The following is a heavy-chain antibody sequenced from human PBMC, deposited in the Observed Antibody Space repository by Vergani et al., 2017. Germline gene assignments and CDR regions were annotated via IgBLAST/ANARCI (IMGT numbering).Heavy chain of an antibody. V-gene: IGHV4-34*01. CDR3: ARGGKQQLAHFDY. D-gene: IGHD6-13*01. CDR2: INHSGST. J-gene: IGHJ4*02. CDR1: GGSFSGYY. Sequence: QVQLQQWGAGLLKPSETLSLTCAVYGGSFSGYYWSWIRQPPGKGLEWIGEINHSGSTNYNPSLKSRVTISVDTSKNQFSLRLSSVTAADTAVYYCARGGKQQLAHFDYWGQRTLVTVSS.